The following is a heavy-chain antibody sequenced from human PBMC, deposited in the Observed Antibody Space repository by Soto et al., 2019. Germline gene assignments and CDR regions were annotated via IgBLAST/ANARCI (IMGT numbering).Heavy chain of an antibody. V-gene: IGHV1-18*04. CDR3: ARDLGYCSGGSCSPCPY. Sequence: ASLKVSCKASGYTFTSYGISWVLQAPGQGLEWMGWISAYNGNTNYAQKLQGRVTMTTDTSTSTAYMELRSLRSDDTAVYYCARDLGYCSGGSCSPCPYWGQGXLVTVSS. CDR1: GYTFTSYG. CDR2: ISAYNGNT. D-gene: IGHD2-15*01. J-gene: IGHJ4*02.